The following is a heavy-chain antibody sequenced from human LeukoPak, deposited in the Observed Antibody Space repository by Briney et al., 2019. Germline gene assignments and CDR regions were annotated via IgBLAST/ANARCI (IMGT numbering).Heavy chain of an antibody. Sequence: PGGSLRLSCAASGFSFSGYGMHWVRQGPGKGLEWVAFIRSDGSNKYYADSVKGRFTVSRDNSKKTLYLQMNSLRGEDTAVYYCAKDHCSRCPEDDYFDYWGQGTLVTVSS. CDR1: GFSFSGYG. CDR2: IRSDGSNK. D-gene: IGHD2-15*01. J-gene: IGHJ4*02. V-gene: IGHV3-30*02. CDR3: AKDHCSRCPEDDYFDY.